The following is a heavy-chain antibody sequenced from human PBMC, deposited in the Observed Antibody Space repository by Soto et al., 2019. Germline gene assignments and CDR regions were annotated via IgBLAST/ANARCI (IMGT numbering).Heavy chain of an antibody. J-gene: IGHJ4*02. CDR3: AKLVGSSSRDY. V-gene: IGHV3-23*01. CDR1: GFTFSTYA. Sequence: GGSLRLSCAASGFTFSTYAMSWVRQAPGKGLEWVSAIIGSSTYYADSVKGRFTISRDSSKNTLYLQMNSLRAEDTAVYYCAKLVGSSSRDYWGQGT. CDR2: IIGSST. D-gene: IGHD6-13*01.